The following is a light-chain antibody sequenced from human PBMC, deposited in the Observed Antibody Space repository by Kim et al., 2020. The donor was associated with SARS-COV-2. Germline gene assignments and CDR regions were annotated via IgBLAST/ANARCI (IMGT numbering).Light chain of an antibody. Sequence: GQKVTITCAGSSSNNVSNTVNWYQQLPGTAPKLLIYSNNQRPSGVPDRFSGSKSGTSASLAISGLQSEDEADYYCAAWDDSLNGWVFGGGTQLTVL. CDR1: SSNNVSNT. J-gene: IGLJ3*02. V-gene: IGLV1-44*01. CDR2: SNN. CDR3: AAWDDSLNGWV.